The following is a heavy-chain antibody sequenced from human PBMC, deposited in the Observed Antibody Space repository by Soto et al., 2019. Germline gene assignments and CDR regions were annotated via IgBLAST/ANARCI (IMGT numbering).Heavy chain of an antibody. CDR2: IYYSGST. CDR1: GGSVSSGGYY. D-gene: IGHD3-22*01. V-gene: IGHV4-31*03. J-gene: IGHJ5*02. Sequence: TLSLTGTGSGGSVSSGGYYWSWIRQHPGKGLEWIGYIYYSGSTYYNPSLKSRVTISLDTSKNQFSLKLSSVTAADTAVYYCARVPSYYHSSGSWLDPWGQGTLDPLSS. CDR3: ARVPSYYHSSGSWLDP.